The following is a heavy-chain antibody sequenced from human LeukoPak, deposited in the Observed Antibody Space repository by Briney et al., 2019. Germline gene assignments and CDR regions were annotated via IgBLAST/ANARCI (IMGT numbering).Heavy chain of an antibody. CDR3: ARVTRYYFDY. V-gene: IGHV3-7*01. J-gene: IGHJ4*02. Sequence: GGSLRLSCAASGFTFSTSWMHWVRQAPGKGLEWVANIKQDGSEKYYVGSVKGRFTISRDNAKNSLYLQMNSLRAEDTAVYYCARVTRYYFDYWGQGTLVTVSS. CDR1: GFTFSTSW. CDR2: IKQDGSEK.